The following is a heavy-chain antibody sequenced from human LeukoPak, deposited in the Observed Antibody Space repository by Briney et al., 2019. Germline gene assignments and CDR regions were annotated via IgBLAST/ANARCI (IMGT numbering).Heavy chain of an antibody. J-gene: IGHJ4*02. D-gene: IGHD3-9*01. Sequence: WVRQPPGKGLEWIGSIYYSGSTYYNPSLKSRVTISVDTSKNQFSLKLSSVTAADTAVYYCASQYYDILTGYPYYFDYWGQGTLVTVSS. CDR2: IYYSGST. V-gene: IGHV4-39*01. CDR3: ASQYYDILTGYPYYFDY.